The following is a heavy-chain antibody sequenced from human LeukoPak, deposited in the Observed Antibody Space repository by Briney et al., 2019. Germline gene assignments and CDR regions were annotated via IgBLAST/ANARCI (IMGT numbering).Heavy chain of an antibody. V-gene: IGHV3-53*01. CDR1: GFTVSTNY. J-gene: IGHJ3*02. D-gene: IGHD3-10*01. CDR3: ARDSGRFDVFDI. CDR2: IYSDGRT. Sequence: GGSLRLSCAASGFTVSTNYMIWVRQAPGKGLEWVSVIYSDGRTYYADSVKGRFTISRANSKNTLYLQMNSLRAEDTAVYYCARDSGRFDVFDIWGQGTMVTVSS.